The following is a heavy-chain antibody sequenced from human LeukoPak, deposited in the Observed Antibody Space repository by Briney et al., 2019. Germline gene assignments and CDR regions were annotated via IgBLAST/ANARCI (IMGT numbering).Heavy chain of an antibody. J-gene: IGHJ4*02. D-gene: IGHD6-13*01. V-gene: IGHV3-30*18. CDR1: GFTFSGYG. CDR2: ISYDGSNK. CDR3: AKDPEQQLVLDY. Sequence: GGSLRLSCAASGFTFSGYGMHWVRQAPGKGLEWVADISYDGSNKYYADSVKGRFTISRDNSKNTLYLQMNSLRAEDTAVYYCAKDPEQQLVLDYWGQGTLVTVSS.